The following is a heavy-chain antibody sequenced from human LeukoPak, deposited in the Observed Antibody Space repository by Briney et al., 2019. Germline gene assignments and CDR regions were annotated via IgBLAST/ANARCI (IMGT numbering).Heavy chain of an antibody. J-gene: IGHJ6*03. CDR3: ARVSYCSSTSCYTDYYYMDV. Sequence: GGSLRLSCKASGLTFSNNAMSWVRQAPGKGLEWVSFITLSGVSTFYADSVKGRFTISRDNSKNSLYLQMNSLRAEDTAVYYCARVSYCSSTSCYTDYYYMDVWGKGTTVTVSS. CDR2: ITLSGVST. CDR1: GLTFSNNA. V-gene: IGHV3-23*01. D-gene: IGHD2-2*02.